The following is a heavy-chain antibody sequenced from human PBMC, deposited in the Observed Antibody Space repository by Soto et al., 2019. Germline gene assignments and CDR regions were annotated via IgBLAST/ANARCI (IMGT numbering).Heavy chain of an antibody. V-gene: IGHV3-7*01. Sequence: PGGSLRLSCAASGFTFGNYWMSWVRQAPGKGLEWVAKIKPDGSEKYYVDSVKGRFTLSRDNAKNSLYVQMNSLRAEDTAVYYCASGRSMNYWGQGTLVTVSS. D-gene: IGHD3-10*01. CDR1: GFTFGNYW. J-gene: IGHJ1*01. CDR3: ASGRSMNY. CDR2: IKPDGSEK.